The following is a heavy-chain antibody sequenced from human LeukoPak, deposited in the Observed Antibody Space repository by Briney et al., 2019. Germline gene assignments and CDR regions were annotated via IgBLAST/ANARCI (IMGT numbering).Heavy chain of an antibody. CDR3: AREESVGHYYYMDV. CDR2: MNPNSGNT. V-gene: IGHV1-8*03. J-gene: IGHJ6*03. CDR1: GYTFTSYD. Sequence: ASVKVSCKASGYTFTSYDINWVRQATGQGLEWMGWMNPNSGNTGYAQKFQGRVTIIRNTSISTAYMELSSLRSEDTAVYYCAREESVGHYYYMDVWGKGTTVTVSS. D-gene: IGHD3-10*01.